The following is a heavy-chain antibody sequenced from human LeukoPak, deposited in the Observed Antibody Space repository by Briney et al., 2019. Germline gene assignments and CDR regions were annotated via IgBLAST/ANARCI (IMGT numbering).Heavy chain of an antibody. CDR3: ARGRATGYVDY. CDR1: GGSISSGGYY. CDR2: IYYSGST. Sequence: SETLSLTCTVSGGSISSGGYYWSWIRQHPGKGLEWIGYIYYSGSTYYNPSLKSRVTISVDTSKNQFSLKLSSATAADTAVYYCARGRATGYVDYWGQGTLVTVSS. V-gene: IGHV4-31*03. J-gene: IGHJ4*02. D-gene: IGHD3-9*01.